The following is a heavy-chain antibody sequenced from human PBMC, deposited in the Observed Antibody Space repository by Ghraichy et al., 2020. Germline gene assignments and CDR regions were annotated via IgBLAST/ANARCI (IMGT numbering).Heavy chain of an antibody. CDR3: AKSDLGDYGGKRGFYYFYGRDV. CDR1: GFTFSSYG. D-gene: IGHD4-23*01. J-gene: IGHJ6*02. CDR2: IRYDGSYE. V-gene: IGHV3-33*08. Sequence: GGSLRLSCAASGFTFSSYGMHWVRQAPGKGLEWVAVIRYDGSYEYYADSVKGRFTISRDNSKNTLYLQMNSLRAEDTALYFCAKSDLGDYGGKRGFYYFYGRDVWGQGNTFTVS.